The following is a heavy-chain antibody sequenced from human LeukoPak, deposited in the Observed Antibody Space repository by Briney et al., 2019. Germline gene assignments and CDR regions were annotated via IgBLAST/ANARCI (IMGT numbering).Heavy chain of an antibody. CDR1: GYTFTGYY. V-gene: IGHV1-46*01. J-gene: IGHJ4*02. CDR2: INPSGGST. Sequence: GASVKVSCKASGYTFTGYYMHWVRQAPGQGLEWMGIINPSGGSTTYAQGFQGRVTMTSDTSTSTVYMELSSLRSEDTAVYYCARDAIENYDFWSGSYYYFDYWGQGTLVTVSS. D-gene: IGHD3-3*01. CDR3: ARDAIENYDFWSGSYYYFDY.